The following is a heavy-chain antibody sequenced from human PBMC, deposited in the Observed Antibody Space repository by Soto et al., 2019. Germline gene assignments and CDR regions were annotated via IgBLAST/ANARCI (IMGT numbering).Heavy chain of an antibody. CDR1: GDTFNFYS. CDR2: INPILSMS. Sequence: QVQLVQSGAEVKKPGSSVRVSCKASGDTFNFYSINWVRQAPGLGLEWMGRINPILSMSNYAQRFQGRVTMTADKSTSTAYMELSGLRSEDTAMYYCASSYGSGYRAFDSWGQGALVTVSS. V-gene: IGHV1-69*02. D-gene: IGHD3-10*01. J-gene: IGHJ4*02. CDR3: ASSYGSGYRAFDS.